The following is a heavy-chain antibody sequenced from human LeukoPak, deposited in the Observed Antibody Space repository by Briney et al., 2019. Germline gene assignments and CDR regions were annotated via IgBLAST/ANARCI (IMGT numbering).Heavy chain of an antibody. CDR1: GGSISSYY. D-gene: IGHD3-3*01. CDR3: VRYEGDF. CDR2: IYYSGST. Sequence: PSETLSLTCTVSGGSISSYYWSWIRQPPGKGLEWIGYIYYSGSTNYNPSLKSRVTMSVDTSKNQFSLKLTSVTAADTAVYYCVRYEGDFWGQGTLVTVSS. J-gene: IGHJ4*02. V-gene: IGHV4-59*12.